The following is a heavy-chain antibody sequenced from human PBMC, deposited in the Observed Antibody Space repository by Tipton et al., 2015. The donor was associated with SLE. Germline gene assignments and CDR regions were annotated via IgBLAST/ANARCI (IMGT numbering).Heavy chain of an antibody. CDR3: ARGSGGLVVVGDY. D-gene: IGHD1-26*01. CDR1: GGSISSGSYY. V-gene: IGHV4-61*10. CDR2: IYYSGST. J-gene: IGHJ4*02. Sequence: TLSLTCTVSGGSISSGSYYWSWIRQPAGKGLEWIGYIYYSGSTNYNPSLKSRVTISVDTSKNQFSLKLSSVTAADTAVYYCARGSGGLVVVGDYWGQGTLVNVSP.